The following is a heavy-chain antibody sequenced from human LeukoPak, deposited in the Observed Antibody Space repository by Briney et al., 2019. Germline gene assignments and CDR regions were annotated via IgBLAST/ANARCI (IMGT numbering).Heavy chain of an antibody. CDR1: GGTFSSYA. CDR2: IIPIFGTA. J-gene: IGHJ4*02. V-gene: IGHV1-69*13. Sequence: ASVRVSCKASGGTFSSYAISWVRQAPGQGLEWMGGIIPIFGTANYAQKFQGRVTITADESTSTAYMELSSLRSEDTAVYYCARGNSLPIRDLDYWGQGTLVTVSS. D-gene: IGHD5-24*01. CDR3: ARGNSLPIRDLDY.